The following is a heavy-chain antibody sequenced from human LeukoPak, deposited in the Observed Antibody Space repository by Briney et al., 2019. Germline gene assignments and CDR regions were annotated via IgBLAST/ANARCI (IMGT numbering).Heavy chain of an antibody. CDR3: ARRQYSSSSRGRFDP. D-gene: IGHD6-6*01. Sequence: NPSETLSLTCAVYGGSFSGYYWSWIRQPPGKGLEWVGEINHSGSTNYNPSLKSRVTISVDTSKNQFSLKLSSVTAADTAVYYCARRQYSSSSRGRFDPWGQGTLVTVSS. CDR2: INHSGST. V-gene: IGHV4-34*01. CDR1: GGSFSGYY. J-gene: IGHJ5*02.